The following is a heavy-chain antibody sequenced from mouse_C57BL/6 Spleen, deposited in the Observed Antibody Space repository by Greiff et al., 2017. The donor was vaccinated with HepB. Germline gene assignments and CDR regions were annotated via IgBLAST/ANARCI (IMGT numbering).Heavy chain of an antibody. CDR3: ARRTTVVAYYFDY. D-gene: IGHD1-1*01. V-gene: IGHV1-81*01. Sequence: VQLQESGAELARPGASVKLSCKASGYTFTSYGISWVKQRTGQGLEWIGEIYPSSGNTYYNEKFKGKATLTADKPTSTAYMELRSLTSEDSAFYSCARRTTVVAYYFDYWGQGTTLTVSS. J-gene: IGHJ2*01. CDR1: GYTFTSYG. CDR2: IYPSSGNT.